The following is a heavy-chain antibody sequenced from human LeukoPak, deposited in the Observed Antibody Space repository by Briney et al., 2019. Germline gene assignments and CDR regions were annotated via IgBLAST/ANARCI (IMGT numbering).Heavy chain of an antibody. D-gene: IGHD3-3*01. CDR3: ARDKLRFLEWLPMVRDHRVGYFDY. J-gene: IGHJ4*02. CDR1: GGSISSGSYY. V-gene: IGHV4-61*02. Sequence: PSETLSLTCTVSGGSISSGSYYWSWIRQPAGKGLEWIGRIYTSGSTNYNPSLKSRVTISVDTSKNQFSLKLSSVTAADTAVYYCARDKLRFLEWLPMVRDHRVGYFDYWGQGTLVTVSS. CDR2: IYTSGST.